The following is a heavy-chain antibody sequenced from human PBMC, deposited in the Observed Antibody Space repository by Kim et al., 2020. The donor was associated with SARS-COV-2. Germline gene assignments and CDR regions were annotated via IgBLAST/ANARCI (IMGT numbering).Heavy chain of an antibody. J-gene: IGHJ6*03. CDR2: MNPNSGNT. V-gene: IGHV1-8*01. CDR3: AGGFTIFGVVRGYYYYMDV. D-gene: IGHD3-3*01. CDR1: GYTFTSSD. Sequence: ASVKVSCKASGYTFTSSDINWVRQATGQGLEWMGWMNPNSGNTGYAQKFQGRVTMTRNTSISTAYMELSSLRSEDTAVYYCAGGFTIFGVVRGYYYYMDVWGKGTTVTVSS.